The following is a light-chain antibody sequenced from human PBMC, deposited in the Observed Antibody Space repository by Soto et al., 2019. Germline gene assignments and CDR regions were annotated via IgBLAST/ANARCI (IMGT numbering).Light chain of an antibody. CDR2: EVS. CDR3: IVGTRWPPP. V-gene: IGKV2-30*02. CDR1: QSLEQSNGNTY. Sequence: DVVLTQSPRSVPVTLGQPASISCRSSQSLEQSNGNTYLIWFQQRPGQSPRRLFSEVSKRDSGVPDRFSGSGSGTDFTLRISRVEAEDVGVDYCIVGTRWPPPFGGGTKVEIK. J-gene: IGKJ4*01.